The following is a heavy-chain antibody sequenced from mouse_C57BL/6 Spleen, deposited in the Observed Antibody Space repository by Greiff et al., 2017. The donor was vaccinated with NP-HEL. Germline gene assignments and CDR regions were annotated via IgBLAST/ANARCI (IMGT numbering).Heavy chain of an antibody. J-gene: IGHJ4*01. CDR1: GYTFTSYW. Sequence: VQLQQPGAELVKPGASVKLSCKASGYTFTSYWMHWVKQRPGRGLEWIGNINPSNGGTNYNEKFKSKATLTVDKSSSTAYMQLSSLTSEDSAVYYCAKDSSGYDYYAMDYWGQGTSVTVSS. CDR3: AKDSSGYDYYAMDY. D-gene: IGHD3-2*02. CDR2: INPSNGGT. V-gene: IGHV1-53*01.